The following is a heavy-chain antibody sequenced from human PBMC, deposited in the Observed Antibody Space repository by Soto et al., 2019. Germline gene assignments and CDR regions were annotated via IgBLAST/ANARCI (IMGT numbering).Heavy chain of an antibody. J-gene: IGHJ4*02. D-gene: IGHD5-12*01. Sequence: QVQLQQWGAGLLKPSETLSLTCAVSGASFTGYYWRWIRQPPGKGLEWIGEVKHWGGTNYSPSLRGRATTSAGTSKNQFSLQLIAVTGADTAVYYCARGQGGIVATHWDQGTLVTVSS. CDR1: GASFTGYY. CDR2: VKHWGGT. CDR3: ARGQGGIVATH. V-gene: IGHV4-34*01.